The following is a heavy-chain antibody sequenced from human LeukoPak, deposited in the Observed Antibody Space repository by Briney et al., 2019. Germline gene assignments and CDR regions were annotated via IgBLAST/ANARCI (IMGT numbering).Heavy chain of an antibody. CDR2: IIPIFGTA. CDR3: AGMYSSSWYSNWYFDL. CDR1: GGTFSSYA. D-gene: IGHD6-13*01. V-gene: IGHV1-69*01. J-gene: IGHJ2*01. Sequence: SVKVSCKASGGTFSSYAISWVRQAPGQGLEWMGGIIPIFGTANYAQKFQGRVTIIADESTSTAYMELSSLRSEDTAVYYCAGMYSSSWYSNWYFDLWGRGTLVTVSS.